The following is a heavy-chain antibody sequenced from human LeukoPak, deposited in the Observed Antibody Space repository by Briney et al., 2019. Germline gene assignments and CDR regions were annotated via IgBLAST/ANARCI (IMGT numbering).Heavy chain of an antibody. Sequence: KPSETLSLTCTVSGDSINSAIYCWGWIRQPPGKDLEWIGTICHSGNTYYNPSLKSRVTVPVDTSKRQLSLRLNSVTAADTSVYDCARYCNAGACSMFKTFDVWGQGTMVTVSS. CDR2: ICHSGNT. J-gene: IGHJ3*01. V-gene: IGHV4-39*01. CDR3: ARYCNAGACSMFKTFDV. CDR1: GDSINSAIYC. D-gene: IGHD2-15*01.